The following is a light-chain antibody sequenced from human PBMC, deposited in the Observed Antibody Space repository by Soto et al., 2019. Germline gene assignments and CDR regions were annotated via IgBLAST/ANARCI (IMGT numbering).Light chain of an antibody. J-gene: IGLJ2*01. CDR2: LNSDGSH. Sequence: QPVLTQSPSASASLGASVKLTCTMSSGHSSYAIAWHQQQPEKGPRYLMKLNSDGSHSKGDGIPDRFSGSSSGAERYLTIYSLQSEDEADYYCQTWGTGIVVFGGGNKLTVL. CDR1: SGHSSYA. V-gene: IGLV4-69*01. CDR3: QTWGTGIVV.